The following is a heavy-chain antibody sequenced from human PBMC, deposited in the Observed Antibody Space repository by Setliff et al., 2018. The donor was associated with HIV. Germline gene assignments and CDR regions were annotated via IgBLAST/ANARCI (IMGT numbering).Heavy chain of an antibody. V-gene: IGHV1-18*01. J-gene: IGHJ3*02. Sequence: ASVKVSCKASGYTFSNYGISWMRQAPGQGLEWLGWISAYNGNTNYAQIVQDRVTLTTDTFTNTAYMELRSLRSNDTAVYYCARDRTTYYFDSTGYLDAFDIWGRGTMVTVSS. CDR1: GYTFSNYG. D-gene: IGHD3-22*01. CDR2: ISAYNGNT. CDR3: ARDRTTYYFDSTGYLDAFDI.